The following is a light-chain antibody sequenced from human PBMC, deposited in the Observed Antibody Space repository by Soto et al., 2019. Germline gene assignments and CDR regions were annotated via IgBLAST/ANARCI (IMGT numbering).Light chain of an antibody. CDR2: DAA. CDR3: QQYNDWPT. V-gene: IGKV3-15*01. Sequence: ETLMTQFPATLSVSPGERVTLSCRASQSVRNKLAWYQHKPGQAPRLLIYDAATRATGIAARFSGSGSETEFTLTISSLQSEDFAVYYCQQYNDWPTFGQGTRLEIK. J-gene: IGKJ5*01. CDR1: QSVRNK.